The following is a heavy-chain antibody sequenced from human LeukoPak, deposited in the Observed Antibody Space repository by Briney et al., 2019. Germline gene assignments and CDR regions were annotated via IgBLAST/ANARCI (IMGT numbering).Heavy chain of an antibody. Sequence: SETLSLTCAVYGGSFSGYYWSWICQPPGKGLEWIGEINHSGNTNYNPSLKSRVTISVDTSKNQFSLKLTSVTAADTAVYYCARGQRYFDWGQGTLVTVSS. D-gene: IGHD3-9*01. CDR1: GGSFSGYY. CDR2: INHSGNT. J-gene: IGHJ4*02. V-gene: IGHV4-34*01. CDR3: ARGQRYFD.